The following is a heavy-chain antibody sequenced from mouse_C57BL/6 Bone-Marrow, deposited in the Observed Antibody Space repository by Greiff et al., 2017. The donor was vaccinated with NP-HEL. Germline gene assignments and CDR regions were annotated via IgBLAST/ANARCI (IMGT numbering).Heavy chain of an antibody. D-gene: IGHD1-1*02. CDR2: IWSGGST. J-gene: IGHJ3*01. CDR3: ARNYGPGFAY. CDR1: GFSLTSYG. V-gene: IGHV2-2*01. Sequence: VQLQESGPGLVQPSQSLSITCTVSGFSLTSYGVHWVRQSPGKGLEWLGVIWSGGSTDYNAAFISRLSISKDNSKSQVFFKMNSLQADDTAIYYCARNYGPGFAYWGQGTLVTVSA.